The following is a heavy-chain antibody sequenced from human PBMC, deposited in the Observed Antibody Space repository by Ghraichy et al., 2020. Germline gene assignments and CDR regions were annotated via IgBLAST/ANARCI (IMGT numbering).Heavy chain of an antibody. CDR2: ISGSGGST. J-gene: IGHJ3*02. Sequence: GGSLRLSCAASGFTFSSYAMTWVRQAPGKGLEWVSAISGSGGSTYYADSVKGRFAISRDNSKNTLYLQMNSLRAEDTAVYYCARDADPSGYGRHYAFDIWGQATMVTVSS. CDR3: ARDADPSGYGRHYAFDI. D-gene: IGHD5-12*01. V-gene: IGHV3-23*01. CDR1: GFTFSSYA.